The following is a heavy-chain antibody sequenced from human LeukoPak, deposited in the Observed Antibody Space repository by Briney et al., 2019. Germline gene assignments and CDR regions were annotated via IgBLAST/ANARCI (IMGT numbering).Heavy chain of an antibody. CDR2: IRYDGSNK. CDR3: AKSDPPYDSSGYYFDY. D-gene: IGHD3-22*01. V-gene: IGHV3-30*02. J-gene: IGHJ4*02. CDR1: GFTFSSYG. Sequence: PGGSLRLSCAASGFTFSSYGMHWVRQAPGKGLEWVAFIRYDGSNKYYADSVKGRFTISRDNSKNTLYLQMNSLRAEDTAVYCCAKSDPPYDSSGYYFDYWGQGTLVTVSP.